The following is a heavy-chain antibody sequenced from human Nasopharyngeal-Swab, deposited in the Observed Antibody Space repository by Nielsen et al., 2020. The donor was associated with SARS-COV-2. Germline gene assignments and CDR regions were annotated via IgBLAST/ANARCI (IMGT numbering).Heavy chain of an antibody. J-gene: IGHJ5*01. Sequence: GESLKISCAASGFTFSSYAMSWVRQAPGKGLEWVSAISGSGGSTYYADSVKGRFTISRDNSKNTLYLQMNSLRAEDTAVYYCAKASRRIMITFGGVIVSWGQGTLVTVSS. CDR2: ISGSGGST. D-gene: IGHD3-16*01. CDR3: AKASRRIMITFGGVIVS. CDR1: GFTFSSYA. V-gene: IGHV3-23*01.